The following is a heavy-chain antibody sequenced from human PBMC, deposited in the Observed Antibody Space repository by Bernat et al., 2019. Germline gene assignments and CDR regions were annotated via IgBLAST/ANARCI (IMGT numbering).Heavy chain of an antibody. J-gene: IGHJ4*02. V-gene: IGHV3-23*01. Sequence: EVQLLESGGGLVQPGGSLRLSCAASGFTFSNYAMSWVRQAPGKGLEWVSTISGSGDSTYYADSVKGRFTISRDNSKNTLFLQMNSLRAEDTALYNCTKDRRVVTGVGRQNFVLWGQGSLVTISS. CDR1: GFTFSNYA. D-gene: IGHD2-21*02. CDR2: ISGSGDST. CDR3: TKDRRVVTGVGRQNFVL.